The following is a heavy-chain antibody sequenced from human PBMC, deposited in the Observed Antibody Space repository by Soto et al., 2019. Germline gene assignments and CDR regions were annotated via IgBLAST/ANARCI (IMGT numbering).Heavy chain of an antibody. CDR2: ISYDGSNK. Sequence: PGGSLRLSCAASGFTFSSYAMHWVRQAPGKGLEWVAVISYDGSNKYYAESVKGRFTISRDNSKNTLYLQMNSLRAEDTAVYYCARDWTGNYYYYGMDVWGQGT. CDR1: GFTFSSYA. D-gene: IGHD3-3*01. V-gene: IGHV3-30-3*01. J-gene: IGHJ6*02. CDR3: ARDWTGNYYYYGMDV.